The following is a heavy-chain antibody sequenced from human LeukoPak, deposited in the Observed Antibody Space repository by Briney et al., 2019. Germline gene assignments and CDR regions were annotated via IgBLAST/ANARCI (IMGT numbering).Heavy chain of an antibody. V-gene: IGHV4-38-2*02. J-gene: IGHJ4*02. Sequence: PSETLSLTCTVSGGSISSGYYWGWIRQPPGKGLEWIGTIYYSGSTYYNPSLKSRVTISVDTSKNQFSLKLSSVTAADTAIYYCARVHSGGRDFDYWGQGTLVTVSS. CDR2: IYYSGST. D-gene: IGHD2-15*01. CDR3: ARVHSGGRDFDY. CDR1: GGSISSGYY.